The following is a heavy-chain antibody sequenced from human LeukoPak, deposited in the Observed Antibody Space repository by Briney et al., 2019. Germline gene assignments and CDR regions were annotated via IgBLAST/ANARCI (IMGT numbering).Heavy chain of an antibody. Sequence: GGSLRLSCAAAGFTFSSSGMSWVRQAPGKGLEWVSTISNGGGSTYYADSVKGRFTISRDNSKNTLHLQMNSPRAEDTAIYFCVYSGYFNYFDYWGQGTLVTVSS. D-gene: IGHD5-12*01. CDR3: VYSGYFNYFDY. CDR2: ISNGGGST. CDR1: GFTFSSSG. V-gene: IGHV3-23*01. J-gene: IGHJ4*02.